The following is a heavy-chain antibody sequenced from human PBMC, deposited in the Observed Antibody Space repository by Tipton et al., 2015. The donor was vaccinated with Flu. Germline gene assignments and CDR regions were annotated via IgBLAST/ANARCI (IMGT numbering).Heavy chain of an antibody. CDR2: INQDGSVK. D-gene: IGHD2-21*01. J-gene: IGHJ4*02. V-gene: IGHV3-7*03. CDR1: GSTFGSYG. CDR3: ARQIGGGDCY. Sequence: SLRLSCAASGSTFGSYGMHWVRQAPGQGLEWVANINQDGSVKYYVDSVKGRITISRDNAKNSVYLQMNSLRAEDTAVYYCARQIGGGDCYWGQGTLVTVSS.